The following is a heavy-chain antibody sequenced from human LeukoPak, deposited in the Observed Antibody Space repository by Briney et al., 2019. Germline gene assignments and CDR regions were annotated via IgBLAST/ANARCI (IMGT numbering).Heavy chain of an antibody. CDR3: ARDYYDSSGYYHNFDY. CDR1: GFTFSSYE. V-gene: IGHV3-48*03. Sequence: PGGSLRLSCAASGFTFSSYEMNWVRQAPGKGLEWVSYISSSGSTIYYADSVKGRFTISRDNAKNSLYLQMNSLRAEDTAVYYCARDYYDSSGYYHNFDYWGQGTLVTVSS. CDR2: ISSSGSTI. J-gene: IGHJ4*02. D-gene: IGHD3-22*01.